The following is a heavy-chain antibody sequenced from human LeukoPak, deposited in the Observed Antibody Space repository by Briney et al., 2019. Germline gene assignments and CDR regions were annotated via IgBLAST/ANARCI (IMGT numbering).Heavy chain of an antibody. CDR3: AGNLEWVVYSASSSRDGYYYSVAV. J-gene: IGHJ6*03. V-gene: IGHV1-18*01. D-gene: IGHD3-3*01. CDR1: GYTFTSYG. CDR2: ISAYDGTT. Sequence: GASVKVSCKASGYTFTSYGISWVPQAPAQGLEWMGWISAYDGTTNYAQKLQGRVTMTTDTSTRTAYMELSSLRSDDTAVYYCAGNLEWVVYSASSSRDGYYYSVAVCGKGLAVTVSS.